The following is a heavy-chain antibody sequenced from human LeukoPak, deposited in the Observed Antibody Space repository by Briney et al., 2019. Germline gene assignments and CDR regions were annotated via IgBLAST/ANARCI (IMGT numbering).Heavy chain of an antibody. J-gene: IGHJ5*02. Sequence: PGGSLRLSCAASGFTSDDYGMSWVRQAPGKGLEWVSGINWNGGSTGYADSVKGRFTISRDNAKNSLYLQMNSLRAEDTALYYCATARAAYSSSWRFAWFDPWGQGTLVTVSS. CDR1: GFTSDDYG. CDR3: ATARAAYSSSWRFAWFDP. V-gene: IGHV3-20*04. D-gene: IGHD6-13*01. CDR2: INWNGGST.